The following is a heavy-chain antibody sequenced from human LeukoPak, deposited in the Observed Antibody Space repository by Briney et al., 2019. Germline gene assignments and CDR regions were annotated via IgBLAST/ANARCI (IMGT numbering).Heavy chain of an antibody. CDR1: EFSVGSNY. CDR2: IYSGGST. V-gene: IGHV3-66*01. Sequence: PGGSLRLSCAASEFSVGSNYMTWVRQAPGKGLEWVSLIYSGGSTYYADSVKGRFTISRDNAKNSLYLQMNSLRAEDTAVYYCARDVKFDPWGQGTLVTVSS. J-gene: IGHJ5*02. CDR3: ARDVKFDP.